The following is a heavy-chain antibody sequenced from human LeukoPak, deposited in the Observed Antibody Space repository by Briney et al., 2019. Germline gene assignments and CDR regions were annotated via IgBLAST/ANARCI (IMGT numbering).Heavy chain of an antibody. Sequence: PSETLSLTCTVSGGSINSRSYYWGWIRQPPGKGLEWIGSNYFTGSTYYNLSLKSRVTISVDTSKNQFSLKLSSVTAADTAVYYCARQDDGGWFDPWGQGALVTVSS. CDR3: ARQDDGGWFDP. CDR2: NYFTGST. CDR1: GGSINSRSYY. J-gene: IGHJ5*02. D-gene: IGHD3-3*01. V-gene: IGHV4-39*01.